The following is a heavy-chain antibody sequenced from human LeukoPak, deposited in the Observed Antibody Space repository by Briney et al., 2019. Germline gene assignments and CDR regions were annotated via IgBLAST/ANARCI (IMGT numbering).Heavy chain of an antibody. J-gene: IGHJ5*02. CDR1: GGSISSSNYY. CDR2: IYYSGST. D-gene: IGHD3-22*01. CDR3: AANFTSTARKGLLQGWFDP. Sequence: PSETLSLTCIVSGGSISSSNYYWGWIRQPPGKGLEWIGSIYYSGSTYYNPSRKSRVTISVDTSKNQFSLKLSSVTAADTAVYFCAANFTSTARKGLLQGWFDPWGQGTLATVSS. V-gene: IGHV4-39*01.